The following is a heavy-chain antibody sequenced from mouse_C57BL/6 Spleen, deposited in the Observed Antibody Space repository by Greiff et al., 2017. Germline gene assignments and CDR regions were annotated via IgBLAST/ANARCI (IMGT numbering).Heavy chain of an antibody. D-gene: IGHD1-1*01. CDR1: GYTFTSYW. CDR2: IHPNSGST. J-gene: IGHJ2*01. CDR3: ASLDYYGSSFDY. Sequence: QVQLQQPGAELVKPGASVKLSCKASGYTFTSYWLHWVKQRPGQGLEWIGMIHPNSGSTNYNEKFKSKATLTVDKSSSTAYMQLSSLTSEDSAVYYCASLDYYGSSFDYWGQGTTLTGSS. V-gene: IGHV1-64*01.